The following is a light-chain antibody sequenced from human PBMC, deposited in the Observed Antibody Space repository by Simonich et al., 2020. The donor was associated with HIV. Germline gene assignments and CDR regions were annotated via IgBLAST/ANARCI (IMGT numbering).Light chain of an antibody. CDR1: PDISYD. CDR3: QQAITFPRT. V-gene: IGKV1-13*01. J-gene: IGKJ1*01. Sequence: AIQMTQSPYSLSASVGDRVTITCRASPDISYDLGCYQQTPGKTPKLLVYDASSWKTGVPSRFSGSGSGTEFTLTISSLQPEDFATYYGQQAITFPRTFGQGTRVDVK. CDR2: DAS.